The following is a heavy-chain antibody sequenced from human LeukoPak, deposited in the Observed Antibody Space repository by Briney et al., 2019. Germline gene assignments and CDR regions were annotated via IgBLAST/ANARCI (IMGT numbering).Heavy chain of an antibody. Sequence: GGSLRLSCAASGFTFDDYAMHWVRQAPGKGLEWVSGISWNSGSRGYADSVKGRFTISRDNAKNSLYLQMNSLRAEDTALYYCAKDSDGSGYYFDYWGQGTLVTVSS. CDR3: AKDSDGSGYYFDY. CDR1: GFTFDDYA. J-gene: IGHJ4*02. CDR2: ISWNSGSR. D-gene: IGHD3-22*01. V-gene: IGHV3-9*01.